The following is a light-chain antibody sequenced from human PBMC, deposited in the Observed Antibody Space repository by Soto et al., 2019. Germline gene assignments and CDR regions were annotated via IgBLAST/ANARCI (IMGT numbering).Light chain of an antibody. Sequence: QLVLTQPPSVSGAPGQRVTISCTGSSSNIGAGYDVHWYQHLPGTAPKLLIYTNNVRPSGVPDRFSGSKSGTSASLAVTGLQAEDEGDYYCQSYDSSLSALVFGGGTQLTVL. CDR2: TNN. CDR3: QSYDSSLSALV. J-gene: IGLJ2*01. V-gene: IGLV1-40*01. CDR1: SSNIGAGYD.